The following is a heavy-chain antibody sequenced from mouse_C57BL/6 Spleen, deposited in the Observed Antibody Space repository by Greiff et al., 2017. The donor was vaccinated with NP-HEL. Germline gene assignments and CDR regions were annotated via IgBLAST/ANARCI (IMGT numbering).Heavy chain of an antibody. CDR2: IDPSDSYT. D-gene: IGHD1-1*01. CDR1: GYTFTSYW. J-gene: IGHJ1*03. Sequence: QVQLQQPGAELVKPGASVKLSCKASGYTFTSYWMQWVKQRPGQGLEWIGEIDPSDSYTTYNQKFKGKATLTVDTSSSTAYMQLSSLTSEDSAVYYCARSDYYGSSLWYFDVWGTGTTVTVSS. V-gene: IGHV1-50*01. CDR3: ARSDYYGSSLWYFDV.